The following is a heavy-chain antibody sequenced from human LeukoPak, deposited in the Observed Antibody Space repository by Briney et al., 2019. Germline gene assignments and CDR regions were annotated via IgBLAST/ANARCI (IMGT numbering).Heavy chain of an antibody. CDR3: AKGNIAELPAAPYY. CDR2: ISYDGNNQ. CDR1: GFTFSTFG. V-gene: IGHV3-30*18. J-gene: IGHJ4*02. D-gene: IGHD2-2*01. Sequence: SGRSLRLSCAASGFTFSTFGMHWVRQAPGTGLEWVAVISYDGNNQYYSDSVKGRFTISRDNSKNTLYLQMNSLRPEDTALYYCAKGNIAELPAAPYYWGQGTLVTVSS.